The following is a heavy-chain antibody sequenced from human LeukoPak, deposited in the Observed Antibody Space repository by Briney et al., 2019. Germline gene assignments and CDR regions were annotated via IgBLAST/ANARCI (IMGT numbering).Heavy chain of an antibody. CDR2: IFYSGST. Sequence: SETLSLTCTVSGGSISTSSYYWGWVRQPPGKGLEWIGNIFYSGSTYYSPSLKSRVTISLDESKNQFSLKLSSVTAADTAVYYCARVSEVAYGSGSYSDYWGQGTLVTVSS. J-gene: IGHJ4*02. CDR3: ARVSEVAYGSGSYSDY. V-gene: IGHV4-39*01. D-gene: IGHD3-10*01. CDR1: GGSISTSSYY.